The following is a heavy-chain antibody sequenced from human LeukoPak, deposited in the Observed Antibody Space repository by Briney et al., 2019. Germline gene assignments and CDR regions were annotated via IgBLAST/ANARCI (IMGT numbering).Heavy chain of an antibody. Sequence: SETLSLTCTVSGGSFSSYYWTWIRQPPGKGLEWIGYIDHSGSTNYNPSLKSRVSISSDTSMNQFSLKLSSVTAADTGLYYCARAKITAADIDRPFDPWGQGTLVTVSS. D-gene: IGHD6-13*01. V-gene: IGHV4-59*01. J-gene: IGHJ5*02. CDR2: IDHSGST. CDR3: ARAKITAADIDRPFDP. CDR1: GGSFSSYY.